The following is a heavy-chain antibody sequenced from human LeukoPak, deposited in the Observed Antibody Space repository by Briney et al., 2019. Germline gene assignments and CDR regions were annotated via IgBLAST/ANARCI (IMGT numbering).Heavy chain of an antibody. Sequence: PSQTLSLTCTVSGGSISSGGYYWSWIRQHPGKGLEWIGYIYYSGSTYYNPSLKSRVTISVDTSKNQFSLKLSSVTAADTAVYSCASRHYYDSSGPAPLVSFDIWGQGTMVTVSS. CDR2: IYYSGST. CDR1: GGSISSGGYY. J-gene: IGHJ3*02. V-gene: IGHV4-31*03. D-gene: IGHD3-22*01. CDR3: ASRHYYDSSGPAPLVSFDI.